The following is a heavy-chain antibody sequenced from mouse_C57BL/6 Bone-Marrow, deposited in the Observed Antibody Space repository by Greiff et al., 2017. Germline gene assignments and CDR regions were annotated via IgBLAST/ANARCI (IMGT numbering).Heavy chain of an antibody. D-gene: IGHD1-1*01. V-gene: IGHV5-6*01. CDR1: GFSFSSYG. CDR2: ISSGGSYT. J-gene: IGHJ3*01. CDR3: AKQYYGSGTWFAY. Sequence: EVTLVESGGDLVKPGGSLKLSCAASGFSFSSYGMSWVRQTPDKRLEWVATISSGGSYTYYPDSVKGRFTISRYNAKNTLYMQMSSLKSEDTALYYCAKQYYGSGTWFAYWGQGTLVTVSA.